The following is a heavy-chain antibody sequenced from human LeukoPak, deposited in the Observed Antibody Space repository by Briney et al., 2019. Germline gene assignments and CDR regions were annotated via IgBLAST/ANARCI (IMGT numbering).Heavy chain of an antibody. D-gene: IGHD4-23*01. J-gene: IGHJ4*02. CDR1: GFTFSSYA. CDR3: AKLGRTVVTRGYFDY. Sequence: PGGSLRLSCAVSGFTFSSYAMSWVRQAPGKGLEWVSAISGSGGSTYYADSVKGRFTISRDNSKNTLYLQMNSLRAEDTAVYYCAKLGRTVVTRGYFDYWGQGTLVTVSS. CDR2: ISGSGGST. V-gene: IGHV3-23*01.